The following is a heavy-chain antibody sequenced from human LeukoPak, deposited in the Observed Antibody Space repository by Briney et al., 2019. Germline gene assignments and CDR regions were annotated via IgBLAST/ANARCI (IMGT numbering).Heavy chain of an antibody. V-gene: IGHV3-66*04. CDR2: IYSGGST. CDR1: GFTFSSYA. CDR3: ARPFDL. Sequence: GGSLRLSCAASGFTFSSYAMSWVRQAPGKGLEWVSLIYSGGSTHYADSVKGRFTISRDNSKNTLYLQMNTLRAEDTAVYYCARPFDLWGQGTLVTVSS. J-gene: IGHJ4*02.